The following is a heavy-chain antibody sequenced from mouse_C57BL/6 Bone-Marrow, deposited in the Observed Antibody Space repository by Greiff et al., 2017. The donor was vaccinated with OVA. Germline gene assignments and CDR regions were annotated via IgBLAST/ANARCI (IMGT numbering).Heavy chain of an antibody. J-gene: IGHJ4*01. Sequence: QVQLQQSGPELVKPGASVKISCKASGYAFSSSWMNWVKQRPGKGLEWIGRIYPGDGDTNYNGKFKGKATLTADKSSSTASMQLSSLTSEDSAVYFCARRPYYGSSYGYAMDYWGQGTSVTVSS. V-gene: IGHV1-82*01. D-gene: IGHD1-1*01. CDR1: GYAFSSSW. CDR2: IYPGDGDT. CDR3: ARRPYYGSSYGYAMDY.